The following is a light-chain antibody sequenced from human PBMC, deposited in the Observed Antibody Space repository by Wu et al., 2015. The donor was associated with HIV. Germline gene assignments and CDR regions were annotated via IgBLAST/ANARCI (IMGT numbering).Light chain of an antibody. CDR1: QSVSSY. J-gene: IGKJ1*01. Sequence: EIVLTQSPATLSLSPGERATLSCRASQSVSSYLAWYQQKPGQAPRLLIYGASRRATGIPDRFSGSGSATEFTLTISRLESEDFAVYYCQQYGDSLTWTFGQGTRWKSN. CDR3: QQYGDSLTWT. CDR2: GAS. V-gene: IGKV3-20*01.